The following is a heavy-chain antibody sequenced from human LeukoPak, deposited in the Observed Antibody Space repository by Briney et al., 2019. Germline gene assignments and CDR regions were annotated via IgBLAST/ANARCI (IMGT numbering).Heavy chain of an antibody. CDR1: GFTFSSYA. CDR2: IKSKTDGGTT. D-gene: IGHD3-10*01. J-gene: IGHJ4*02. V-gene: IGHV3-15*01. Sequence: GGSLRLSCAASGFTFSSYAMSWVRQAPGKGLEWVGRIKSKTDGGTTDYAAPVKGRFTISRDDSKNTLYLQMNSLKTEDTAVYYCTTGHVLLWFGELPFDYWGQGTLVTVSS. CDR3: TTGHVLLWFGELPFDY.